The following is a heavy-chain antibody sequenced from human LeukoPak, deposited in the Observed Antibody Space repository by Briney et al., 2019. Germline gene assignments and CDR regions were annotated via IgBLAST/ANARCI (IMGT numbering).Heavy chain of an antibody. D-gene: IGHD3-22*01. V-gene: IGHV4-59*01. Sequence: SETLSLTCAVYGGSFSGYYWSWIRQPPGKGLEWIGYIYYSGSTNYNPSLKSRVTISVDTSKNQFSLKLSSVTAADTAVYYCARVSGYYDSSGYYYEYFQHWGQGTLVTVSS. CDR3: ARVSGYYDSSGYYYEYFQH. J-gene: IGHJ1*01. CDR1: GGSFSGYY. CDR2: IYYSGST.